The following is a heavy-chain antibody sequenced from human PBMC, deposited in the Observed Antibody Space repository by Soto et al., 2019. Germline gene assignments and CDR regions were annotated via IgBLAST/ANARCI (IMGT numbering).Heavy chain of an antibody. V-gene: IGHV1-69*12. CDR3: ARDTMAQRVGDWFDP. J-gene: IGHJ5*02. D-gene: IGHD3-10*01. CDR2: MIPIFGTA. Sequence: QAQLVQCGAEVKKPGSSVKGACKASGGTYSSYAISWVRQAPGQGLEWMGGMIPIFGTANYAQKFQGRVTITADESTSTAYMELSSLRSEDTAVYYCARDTMAQRVGDWFDPWGQGTLVTVSS. CDR1: GGTYSSYA.